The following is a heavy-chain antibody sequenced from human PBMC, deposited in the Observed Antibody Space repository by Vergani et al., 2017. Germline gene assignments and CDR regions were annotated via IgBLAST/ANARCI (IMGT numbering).Heavy chain of an antibody. CDR1: GYTFTSYA. J-gene: IGHJ6*03. V-gene: IGHV7-4-1*02. Sequence: QVQLVQSGSELKKPGASVKVSCKASGYTFTSYAMNWVRQAPGQGLEWMGWINTNTGNPTYAQGFTGRFVFSLDTSVSTAYLQISSLKAEDTAVYYCAAPSSGLPEPYYYMDVWGKGTTVTVSS. CDR3: AAPSSGLPEPYYYMDV. CDR2: INTNTGNP. D-gene: IGHD2-15*01.